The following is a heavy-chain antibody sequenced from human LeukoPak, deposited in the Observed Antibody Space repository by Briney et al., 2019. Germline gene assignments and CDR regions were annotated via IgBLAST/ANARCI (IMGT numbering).Heavy chain of an antibody. CDR3: ARSYGDYYYYGMDV. V-gene: IGHV4-31*03. D-gene: IGHD4-17*01. Sequence: PSQTLSLTCTVSGGSISSGGYYWRWIRQHPGKGLEWIGYIYYSGSTYYSPSLKSRVTISVDTSKNQFSLKLSSVTAADTAVYYCARSYGDYYYYGMDVWGQGTTVTVSS. CDR2: IYYSGST. J-gene: IGHJ6*02. CDR1: GGSISSGGYY.